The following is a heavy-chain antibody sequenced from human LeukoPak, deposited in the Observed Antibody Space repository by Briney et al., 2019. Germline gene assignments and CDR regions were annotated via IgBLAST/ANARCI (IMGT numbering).Heavy chain of an antibody. Sequence: PSETLSLTCTVSGDSISNYYWSWIRQPPGKGLEWIGSIYYSGSTNSKPSLKSRVTISIDTSKNKFSLKLRSVTAADTAVYYCARDMDYYGSGTYRGFYYYMDIWGKGTTVTVSS. CDR2: IYYSGST. D-gene: IGHD3-10*01. CDR3: ARDMDYYGSGTYRGFYYYMDI. CDR1: GDSISNYY. V-gene: IGHV4-59*01. J-gene: IGHJ6*03.